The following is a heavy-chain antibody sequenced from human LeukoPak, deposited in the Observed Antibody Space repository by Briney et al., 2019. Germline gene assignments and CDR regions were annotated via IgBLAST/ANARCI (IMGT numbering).Heavy chain of an antibody. CDR3: ARDEYSRSYYFDY. CDR2: IIPILGIA. CDR1: GGTFSSYA. J-gene: IGHJ4*02. D-gene: IGHD6-13*01. V-gene: IGHV1-69*04. Sequence: SVKVSCKASGGTFSSYAISWVRQAPGQGLEWMGRIIPILGIANYAQKFQGRVTITADKSTSTAYMELRSLRSDDTAVYYCARDEYSRSYYFDYWGQGTLVTVSS.